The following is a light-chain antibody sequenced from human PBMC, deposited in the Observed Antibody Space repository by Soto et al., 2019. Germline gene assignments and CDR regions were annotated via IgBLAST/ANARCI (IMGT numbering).Light chain of an antibody. Sequence: SLLIHSTYAVSLSTAERATDASRASQSVSSSYLAWYQQKPGQAPRLLIYGASSRATGIPDRFSCSGSGTDFTLTISRLEPEDFAVYYCQQYGSSPRTFGQGTKVDI. CDR3: QQYGSSPRT. CDR2: GAS. J-gene: IGKJ1*01. V-gene: IGKV3-20*01. CDR1: QSVSSSY.